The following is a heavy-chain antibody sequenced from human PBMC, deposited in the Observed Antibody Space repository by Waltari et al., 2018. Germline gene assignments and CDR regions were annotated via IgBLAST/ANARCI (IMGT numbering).Heavy chain of an antibody. CDR1: GFTVGSNY. V-gene: IGHV3-53*01. CDR3: ARDGPNYYDSSGSEAV. J-gene: IGHJ3*01. D-gene: IGHD3-22*01. Sequence: EVQLVESGGGLIQPGGSLRLSCAASGFTVGSNYMSWVRQAPGKGLEWVSVIYSGGSTYYADSVKGRFTISRDNSKNTLYLQMNSLRAEDTAVYYCARDGPNYYDSSGSEAVWGQGTMVTVSS. CDR2: IYSGGST.